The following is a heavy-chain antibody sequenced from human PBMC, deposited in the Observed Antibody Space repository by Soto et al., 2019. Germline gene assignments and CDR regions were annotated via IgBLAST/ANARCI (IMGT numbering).Heavy chain of an antibody. J-gene: IGHJ5*02. CDR1: GYTYTGYY. D-gene: IGHD2-15*01. CDR3: ARERSRVAPRQVGFDP. V-gene: IGHV1-2*02. CDR2: INPNSGGT. Sequence: EASVKVSCKASGYTYTGYYMHWVRQAPGQGLEWMGWINPNSGGTNYAQKFQGRVTMTRDTSISTAYMELSRLRSDDTAVYYCARERSRVAPRQVGFDPWGRGTLVTVSS.